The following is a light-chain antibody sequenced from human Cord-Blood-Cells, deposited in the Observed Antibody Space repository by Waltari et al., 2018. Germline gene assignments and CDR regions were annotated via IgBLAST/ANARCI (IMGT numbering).Light chain of an antibody. Sequence: EIVLTQSPATLSLSPGEGATLSCRASQSVSSYLAWYQQKPGQAPRLLIYAASNRATGIPARFSGSGSGTDFTLTISSLAPEDFAVYYCQQRSNWPLTFGQGTKVEIK. CDR2: AAS. CDR1: QSVSSY. CDR3: QQRSNWPLT. J-gene: IGKJ1*01. V-gene: IGKV3-11*01.